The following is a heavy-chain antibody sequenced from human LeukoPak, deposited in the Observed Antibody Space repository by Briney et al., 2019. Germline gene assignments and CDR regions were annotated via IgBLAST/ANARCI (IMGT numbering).Heavy chain of an antibody. CDR2: ISGSGGTT. Sequence: GGXLRLSCTASGFTFRNYAMTWVRQAPGKGVEGVSDISGSGGTTYYADSVKGRLNIYRDNYKKRLCMQMNRLRAGDTAVYYCAKPSSIVIVPTALQRSLDYWGQGALVTVSS. D-gene: IGHD2/OR15-2a*01. J-gene: IGHJ4*02. CDR3: AKPSSIVIVPTALQRSLDY. CDR1: GFTFRNYA. V-gene: IGHV3-23*01.